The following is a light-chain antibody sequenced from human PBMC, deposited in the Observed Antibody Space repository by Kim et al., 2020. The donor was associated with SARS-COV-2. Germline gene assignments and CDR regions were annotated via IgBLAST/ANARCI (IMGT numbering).Light chain of an antibody. CDR3: LQHSTYPIT. CDR1: QNISID. CDR2: GAS. V-gene: IGKV1-17*01. J-gene: IGKJ5*01. Sequence: DIQMTQSPSSLSASVGDRVTITCRASQNISIDLGWYQQNPGRAPKRLIYGASSLQSGVPSRFSGSGSGTEFTLTISSMQPEDFATYLFLQHSTYPITFGQGTRLEIK.